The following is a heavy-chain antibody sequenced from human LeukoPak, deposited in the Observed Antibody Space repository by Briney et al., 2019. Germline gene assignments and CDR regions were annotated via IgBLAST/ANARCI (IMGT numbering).Heavy chain of an antibody. J-gene: IGHJ6*02. Sequence: ASVKASCKASGYTFTSYYMHWVRQAPGQGLEWMGIINPSGGSTSYAQKFQGRVTMTRDTSTSTVYMELSSLRSEDTAVYYCTIFGVVINDYYYYGMDVWGQGTTVAVSS. CDR3: TIFGVVINDYYYYGMDV. CDR2: INPSGGST. CDR1: GYTFTSYY. V-gene: IGHV1-46*01. D-gene: IGHD3-3*01.